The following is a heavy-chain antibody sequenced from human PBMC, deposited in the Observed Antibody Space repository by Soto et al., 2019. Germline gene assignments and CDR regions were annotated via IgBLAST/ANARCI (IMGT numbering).Heavy chain of an antibody. CDR1: GFTLSNYA. CDR2: IKDSGEST. CDR3: VKGGASYTSCWYAN. V-gene: IGHV3-23*01. Sequence: DVQLLEYGGGLVQPGGSLTLSCAASGFTLSNYAMHWVRQAPGKGLEWVSTIKDSGESTFYLDSVRGRFTISRDNSKDTLYLKLISLRGEDTALYRCVKGGASYTSCWYANWGQGILVTVSS. J-gene: IGHJ4*02. D-gene: IGHD6-13*01.